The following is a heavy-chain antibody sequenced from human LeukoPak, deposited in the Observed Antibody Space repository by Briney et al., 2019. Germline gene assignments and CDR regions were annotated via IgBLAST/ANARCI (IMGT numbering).Heavy chain of an antibody. V-gene: IGHV3-11*04. D-gene: IGHD1-26*01. CDR3: ASGSHFDY. J-gene: IGHJ4*02. CDR2: ISSGGDTI. Sequence: GGSLRLSCAASGFSFSDYYMTWIRQSPGKGLEWVSFISSGGDTIYYADSVKGRFIISRDNAKNSLYLQMNSLRAEDTAVYYCASGSHFDYWGQGTLVTVSS. CDR1: GFSFSDYY.